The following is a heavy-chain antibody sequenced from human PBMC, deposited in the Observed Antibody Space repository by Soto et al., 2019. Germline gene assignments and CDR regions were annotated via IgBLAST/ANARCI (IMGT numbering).Heavy chain of an antibody. CDR2: FDPEDGET. CDR1: GYTLTELS. D-gene: IGHD3-3*02. CDR3: ATGRDIFGVATKVSGMDV. V-gene: IGHV1-24*01. Sequence: ASVKVSCKVSGYTLTELSMHWVRQAPGKGLEWMGGFDPEDGETIHAQKFQGRVTMTEDTSTDTAYMELSSLRSEDTAVYYCATGRDIFGVATKVSGMDVWGQGTTVTVSS. J-gene: IGHJ6*02.